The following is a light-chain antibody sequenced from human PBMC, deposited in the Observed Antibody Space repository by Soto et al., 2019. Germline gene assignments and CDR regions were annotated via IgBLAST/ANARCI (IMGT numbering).Light chain of an antibody. CDR1: QDISKY. V-gene: IGKV1-33*01. CDR2: DAS. Sequence: DIQMTQSPSSLSASVGDRVTTSCQASQDISKYLNWYQQHPGKAPRLLIYDASSLDAGVPSRFSGSGSGTDFTFTIDSLQPEDIATYFCQQFDTLPPAFGQGTKLEIK. J-gene: IGKJ2*01. CDR3: QQFDTLPPA.